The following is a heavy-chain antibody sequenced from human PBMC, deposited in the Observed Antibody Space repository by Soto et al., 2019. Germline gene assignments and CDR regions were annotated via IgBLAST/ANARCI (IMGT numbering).Heavy chain of an antibody. CDR2: IYYSGST. J-gene: IGHJ6*02. Sequence: LSRTCKVAGGCISSSGYSWGWSRQTQGKGLEWIGSIYYSGSTYYNPSLKSRVTISVDTSKNQFSLKLSSVTAADTAVYYCARLNYYGFSTRWCWMDVWDQGTAVT. CDR1: GGCISSSGYS. D-gene: IGHD3-10*01. V-gene: IGHV4-39*01. CDR3: ARLNYYGFSTRWCWMDV.